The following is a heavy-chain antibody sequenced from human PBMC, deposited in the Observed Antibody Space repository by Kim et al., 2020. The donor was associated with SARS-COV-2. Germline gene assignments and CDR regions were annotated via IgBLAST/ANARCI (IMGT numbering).Heavy chain of an antibody. J-gene: IGHJ4*02. Sequence: NYTQKIQGRVTITADESTSTAYMELSSLRSEDTAVYYCARDLSGSYRFDYWGQGTLVTVSS. CDR3: ARDLSGSYRFDY. D-gene: IGHD1-26*01. V-gene: IGHV1-69*01.